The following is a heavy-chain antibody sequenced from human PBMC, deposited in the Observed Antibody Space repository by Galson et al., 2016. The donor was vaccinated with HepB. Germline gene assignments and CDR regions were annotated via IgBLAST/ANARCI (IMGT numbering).Heavy chain of an antibody. D-gene: IGHD1-26*01. CDR2: IRSKRNKYST. V-gene: IGHV3-72*01. J-gene: IGHJ3*02. CDR1: AFTFGDHY. CDR3: TRVGPPTIDAFDI. Sequence: SLRLSCAASAFTFGDHYMDWVRQAPGKGPEWIGRIRSKRNKYSTQYAASVKGRFSISRDDSKNSLYLQMNSLKTEDTAMYYCTRVGPPTIDAFDIWGQGTMVTVSS.